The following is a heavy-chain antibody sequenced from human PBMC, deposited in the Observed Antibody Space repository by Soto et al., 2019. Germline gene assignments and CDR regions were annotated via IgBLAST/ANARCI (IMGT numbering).Heavy chain of an antibody. Sequence: ASVKVSCKGSGGTFNRYTITWVRQAPGQGLEWMGRIIPMFGIVSYAQNFQGRVTITADKSTSTAYMELNSLRPGDTAVYYCARAQSSSGWSRYYYYGMDVWGQGTTVTVSS. V-gene: IGHV1-69*02. J-gene: IGHJ6*02. D-gene: IGHD6-19*01. CDR2: IIPMFGIV. CDR1: GGTFNRYT. CDR3: ARAQSSSGWSRYYYYGMDV.